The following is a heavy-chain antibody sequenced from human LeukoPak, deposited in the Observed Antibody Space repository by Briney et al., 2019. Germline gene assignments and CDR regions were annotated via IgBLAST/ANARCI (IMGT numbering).Heavy chain of an antibody. J-gene: IGHJ6*03. V-gene: IGHV3-33*01. CDR3: AMGMTTGPRSVYHYMDV. CDR2: LWYDGSNE. CDR1: GFTFRGYG. Sequence: GGSLRLSCVASGFTFRGYGMHWVRQAPGKGLEWLSLLWYDGSNEYYADSVKGRFTISRDNSKNTLYLQMNSLRAEDTAVYYCAMGMTTGPRSVYHYMDVWGKGTTVTVSS. D-gene: IGHD4-17*01.